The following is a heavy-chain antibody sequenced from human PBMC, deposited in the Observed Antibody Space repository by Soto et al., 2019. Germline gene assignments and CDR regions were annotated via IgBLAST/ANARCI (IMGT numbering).Heavy chain of an antibody. Sequence: ATLALPCTISAGSISRYYWSWVRQPPGKGLEWIGYIYYSGSTNYNPSLKSRVTISIDTSKNQFSLKLSSVTAADTAVYYCARDPYASGYGGQGTLVTVS. D-gene: IGHD1-26*01. CDR3: ARDPYASGY. V-gene: IGHV4-59*01. CDR2: IYYSGST. J-gene: IGHJ4*02. CDR1: AGSISRYY.